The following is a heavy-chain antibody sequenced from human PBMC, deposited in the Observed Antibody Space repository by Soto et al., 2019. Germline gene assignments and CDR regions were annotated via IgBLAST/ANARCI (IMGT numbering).Heavy chain of an antibody. CDR3: ASSSTVLLPTAMTGWFDP. CDR1: GFTFSSYA. D-gene: IGHD2-2*01. J-gene: IGHJ5*02. Sequence: EVQLLESGGGLVQPGGSLRLSCAASGFTFSSYAMSWVRQAPGKGLEWVSTISNSGGRTYYADSVKGRFAISRDNSKNTLYLQMTSQRPEDTAVYYCASSSTVLLPTAMTGWFDPWGQGTLVTVSS. CDR2: ISNSGGRT. V-gene: IGHV3-23*01.